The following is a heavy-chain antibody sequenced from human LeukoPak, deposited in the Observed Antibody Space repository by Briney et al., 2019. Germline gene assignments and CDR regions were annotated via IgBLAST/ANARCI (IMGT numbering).Heavy chain of an antibody. CDR1: GYSISSGYY. J-gene: IGHJ5*02. CDR3: ARSFSAVDWFDP. CDR2: IYYSGST. V-gene: IGHV4-38-2*02. Sequence: SETLSLTCSVSGYSISSGYYWGWIRQPPGKGLEWIGSIYYSGSTYYNPSLKSRVTISVDRSKNQFSLKLSSVTAADTAVYYCARSFSAVDWFDPWGQGTLVTVSS. D-gene: IGHD2-2*01.